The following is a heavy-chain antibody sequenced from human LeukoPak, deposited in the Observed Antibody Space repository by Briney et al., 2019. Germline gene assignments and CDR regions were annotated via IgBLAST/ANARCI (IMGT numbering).Heavy chain of an antibody. CDR3: ARIYSSSWFLNWFDP. D-gene: IGHD6-13*01. J-gene: IGHJ5*02. CDR1: GYSISSGYF. CDR2: IYHSGST. V-gene: IGHV4-38-2*02. Sequence: PSETLSLACTVSGYSISSGYFWGWIRQPPGKGLECIGTIYHSGSTYYNPSLKSRVTISVDTSKNQFSLKLNSVTAADTAVYYCARIYSSSWFLNWFDPWGQGTLVTVSS.